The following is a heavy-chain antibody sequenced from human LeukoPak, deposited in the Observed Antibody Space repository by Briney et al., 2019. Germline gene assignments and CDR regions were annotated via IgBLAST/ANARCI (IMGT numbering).Heavy chain of an antibody. V-gene: IGHV3-21*01. J-gene: IGHJ3*02. Sequence: GGSLRLSCAASGFTFSSYSMNWVRQAPGNGLEWVSSISSSSSYIYYADSVKGRFTISRDNAKNSLYLQMNSLRAEDTAVYYCARDSLDPIAPGSDSFDMWGQGTMVTVSS. CDR2: ISSSSSYI. CDR3: ARDSLDPIAPGSDSFDM. D-gene: IGHD3/OR15-3a*01. CDR1: GFTFSSYS.